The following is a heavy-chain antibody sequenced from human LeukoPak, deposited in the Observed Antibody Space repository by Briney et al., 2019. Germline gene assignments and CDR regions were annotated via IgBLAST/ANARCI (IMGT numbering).Heavy chain of an antibody. J-gene: IGHJ4*02. CDR1: GGSISSSNW. CDR2: IYHSGST. CDR3: AKAGYSSGWNY. D-gene: IGHD6-19*01. V-gene: IGHV4-4*02. Sequence: SETLSLTCAVSGGSISSSNWWSWVRQPPGKGLEWIGEIYHSGSTNYNPSLKSRVTISVDKSKNQFSLKLSSVTAADTAVYYSAKAGYSSGWNYWGQGTLVTVSS.